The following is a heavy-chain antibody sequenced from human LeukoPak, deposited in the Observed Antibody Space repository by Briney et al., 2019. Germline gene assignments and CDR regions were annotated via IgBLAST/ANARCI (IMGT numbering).Heavy chain of an antibody. CDR1: GFTFSTYA. Sequence: PGGSLRLSCAASGFTFSTYAMGWVRQAPGKGLEWVSSIKGSGGDPFYADSVEGRFTISRDNSKNMLFLQLNCLRAEDSAVYYCAKGGHDFNPFYWWGQGTLVTVSS. V-gene: IGHV3-23*01. CDR2: IKGSGGDP. CDR3: AKGGHDFNPFYW. J-gene: IGHJ4*02. D-gene: IGHD2-21*02.